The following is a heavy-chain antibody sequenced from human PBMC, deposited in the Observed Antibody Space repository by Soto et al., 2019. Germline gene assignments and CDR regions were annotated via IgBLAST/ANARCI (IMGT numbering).Heavy chain of an antibody. Sequence: ASVKVSCKVSGYTLTDLSIHWVRQAPGKGLEWMGGFDPEDGETIYAQKFQGRVTMTEDTSTDTAYRELSSLRSEDTAVYYRATVSPEGYWYDRDAYDIWGQG. CDR1: GYTLTDLS. CDR2: FDPEDGET. D-gene: IGHD5-18*01. V-gene: IGHV1-24*01. J-gene: IGHJ6*01. CDR3: ATVSPEGYWYDRDAYDI.